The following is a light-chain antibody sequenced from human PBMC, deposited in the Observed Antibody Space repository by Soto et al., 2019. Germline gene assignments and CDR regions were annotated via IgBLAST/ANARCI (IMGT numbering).Light chain of an antibody. Sequence: EVVLTQSPATLSLSPGERATLSCRASESIGNYLAWYQQKLGQAPKLLIYDASHRAIGIPGRFSGDGSGTDVTLTINSLEPEDFAVYYCQWLRDWPPRLTIGGGRKVGIK. CDR1: ESIGNY. J-gene: IGKJ4*01. CDR2: DAS. V-gene: IGKV3-11*01. CDR3: QWLRDWPPRLT.